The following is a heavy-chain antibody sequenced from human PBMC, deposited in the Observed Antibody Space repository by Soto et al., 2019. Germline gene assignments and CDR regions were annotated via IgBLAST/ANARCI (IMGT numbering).Heavy chain of an antibody. J-gene: IGHJ5*02. V-gene: IGHV4-31*03. CDR1: GGSINSGGYY. Sequence: QVQLQESGPGLVKPSQTLSLTCTVSGGSINSGGYYWSWIRQHPGKGLEWIGYIYNSGSTYYNPSLKSRITISVDXXKXQXXLKLSSVTVADTAVYYCAREEVAYYGSGSYNWFDPWGQGTLVTVSS. D-gene: IGHD3-10*01. CDR3: AREEVAYYGSGSYNWFDP. CDR2: IYNSGST.